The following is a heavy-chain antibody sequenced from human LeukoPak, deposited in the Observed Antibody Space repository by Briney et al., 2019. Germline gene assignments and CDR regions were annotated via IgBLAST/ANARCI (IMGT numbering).Heavy chain of an antibody. J-gene: IGHJ5*02. CDR1: GFTFNNAW. CDR3: TTDLITGTDP. Sequence: PGGSLRLSCAASGFTFNNAWMTWVRQAPGKGLEWVGHIKSKTDGGTTDYAAPVKGRFTISRDDSKNTLYLQMNSLKTEDTAVYYCTTDLITGTDPWGQGTLVTVSS. V-gene: IGHV3-15*01. CDR2: IKSKTDGGTT. D-gene: IGHD1-20*01.